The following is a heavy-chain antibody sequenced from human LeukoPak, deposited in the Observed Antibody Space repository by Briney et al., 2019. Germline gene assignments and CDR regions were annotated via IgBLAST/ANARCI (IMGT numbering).Heavy chain of an antibody. CDR3: ARGGITVTTSSGYFDY. D-gene: IGHD4-11*01. V-gene: IGHV4-59*12. CDR2: IYYSGST. J-gene: IGHJ4*02. Sequence: SETLSLTCTVSGGSISSYYWSWIRQPPGKGLEWIGYIYYSGSTNYNPSLKSRVTISVDTSKNQFSLKLSSVTAADTAVYYCARGGITVTTSSGYFDYWGQGTLVTVSS. CDR1: GGSISSYY.